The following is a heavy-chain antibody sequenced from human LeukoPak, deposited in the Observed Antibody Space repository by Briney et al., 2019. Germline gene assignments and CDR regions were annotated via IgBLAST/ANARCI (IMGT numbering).Heavy chain of an antibody. J-gene: IGHJ4*02. V-gene: IGHV3-23*01. Sequence: PGGSLRLSCAASGFTFSSYAMSWVRQAPGKGLEWVSAISGSGGSTYYADSVKGRFTISRDNSKNTLYLQMNSLRAEDTAVYYCATFDSSGYHPNYYFDYWGQGTLVTVSS. CDR2: ISGSGGST. CDR1: GFTFSSYA. CDR3: ATFDSSGYHPNYYFDY. D-gene: IGHD3-22*01.